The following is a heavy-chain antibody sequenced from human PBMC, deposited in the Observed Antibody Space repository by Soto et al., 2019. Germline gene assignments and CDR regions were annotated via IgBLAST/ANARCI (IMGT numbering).Heavy chain of an antibody. J-gene: IGHJ6*02. CDR2: IYYSGST. CDR3: ARAPYYSSSWYFDYGMDV. CDR1: GGSISSYY. V-gene: IGHV4-59*01. D-gene: IGHD6-13*01. Sequence: SETLSLTCTVSGGSISSYYWSWIRQPPGKGLEWIGYIYYSGSTNYNPSLKSRVTISVDTSKNQFSLKLSSVTAADTAVYYCARAPYYSSSWYFDYGMDVWGQGTTVTVSS.